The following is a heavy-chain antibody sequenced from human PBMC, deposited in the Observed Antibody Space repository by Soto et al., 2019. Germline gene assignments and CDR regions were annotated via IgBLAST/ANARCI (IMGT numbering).Heavy chain of an antibody. V-gene: IGHV3-11*04. J-gene: IGHJ3*02. CDR3: TKEKSVMNSGYDAFDI. Sequence: SCKASGDTFTANYIHWIRQAPGKGLEWVAYISSGGTIFYGDSVKGRFTISRDNADNSLYLQMNSLRAEDTAVYYCTKEKSVMNSGYDAFDIWGRGTEVTVSS. D-gene: IGHD5-12*01. CDR2: ISSGGTI. CDR1: GDTFTANY.